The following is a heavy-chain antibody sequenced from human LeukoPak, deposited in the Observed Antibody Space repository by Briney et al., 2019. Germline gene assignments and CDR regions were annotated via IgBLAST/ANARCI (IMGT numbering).Heavy chain of an antibody. CDR3: AKDSNYYDSSGYYY. J-gene: IGHJ4*02. CDR1: GFTFSSYA. Sequence: GGSLRLSCAASGFTFSSYAMSWVRQAPGKGLEWVSSISGSGGSTYYADSVEGRFTISRDNSKNTLYLQMNSLRAEDTAVYYCAKDSNYYDSSGYYYWGQGTLVTVSS. V-gene: IGHV3-23*01. CDR2: ISGSGGST. D-gene: IGHD3-22*01.